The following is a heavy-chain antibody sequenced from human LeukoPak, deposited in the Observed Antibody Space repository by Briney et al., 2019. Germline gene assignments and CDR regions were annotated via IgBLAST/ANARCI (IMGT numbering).Heavy chain of an antibody. J-gene: IGHJ4*02. D-gene: IGHD3-22*01. V-gene: IGHV1-2*02. CDR3: ARDVRNYYDSSGYSDY. CDR2: INPNSGGT. CDR1: GYSFTGYY. Sequence: GASVKVSCKASGYSFTGYYMHWVRQAPGQGLEWMGWINPNSGGTNYAQKFQGRVTMAGDTSISTAYMELSRLRSDDTAVYYCARDVRNYYDSSGYSDYWGQGTLVTVSS.